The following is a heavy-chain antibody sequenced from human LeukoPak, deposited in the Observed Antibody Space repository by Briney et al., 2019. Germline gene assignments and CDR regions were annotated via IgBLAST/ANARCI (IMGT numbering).Heavy chain of an antibody. J-gene: IGHJ4*02. V-gene: IGHV3-74*01. CDR3: ARVVGPAHLDS. CDR2: INNDGSST. D-gene: IGHD2-15*01. CDR1: GFTFNNYW. Sequence: GGSLRLSCAASGFTFNNYWMHWVRQAPGKGLVWVSRINNDGSSTIYAGSVKGRFTISRDNAKNTLYLQMNILRAEDTAVYYCARVVGPAHLDSWGQETLVTVSS.